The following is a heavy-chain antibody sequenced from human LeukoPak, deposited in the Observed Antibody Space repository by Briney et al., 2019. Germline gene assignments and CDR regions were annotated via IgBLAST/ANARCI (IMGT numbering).Heavy chain of an antibody. D-gene: IGHD3-10*01. CDR2: IYTSGST. Sequence: SQTLPLTCTVSGGSISSGSYYWSWIRQPAGKGLEWIGRIYTSGSTNYNPSLKSRVTISVDTSKNQFSLKLSSVTAADTAVYYCARTQTYYGSGSYNFDYWGQGTLVTVSS. CDR1: GGSISSGSYY. J-gene: IGHJ4*02. CDR3: ARTQTYYGSGSYNFDY. V-gene: IGHV4-61*02.